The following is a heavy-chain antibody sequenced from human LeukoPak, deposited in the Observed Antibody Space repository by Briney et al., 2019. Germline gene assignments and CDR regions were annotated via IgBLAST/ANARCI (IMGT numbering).Heavy chain of an antibody. CDR2: INHSGST. J-gene: IGHJ6*03. D-gene: IGHD4-17*01. V-gene: IGHV4-34*01. CDR3: GRHGVNTVNYYYYYMDV. Sequence: PSETLSLTCAVYGGSFSGYYWSWIRQPPGKGLEWIGEINHSGSTNYNPSLKSRVTISVDTSKNQFSLKLSSVTAADTAVYYCGRHGVNTVNYYYYYMDVWGKGTTVTISS. CDR1: GGSFSGYY.